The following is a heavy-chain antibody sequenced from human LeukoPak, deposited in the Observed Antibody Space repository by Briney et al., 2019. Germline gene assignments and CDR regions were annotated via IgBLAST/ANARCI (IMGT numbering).Heavy chain of an antibody. CDR1: SGSISSGNYY. CDR3: ARDHASVYYDSSGYLDY. V-gene: IGHV4-31*03. D-gene: IGHD3-22*01. J-gene: IGHJ4*02. Sequence: PSQTLSLTCTVSSGSISSGNYYWSWIRQHPGKGLEWIGYIYYSGSTNYNPSLKSRVTISVDTSKNQFSLKLSSVTAADTAVYYCARDHASVYYDSSGYLDYWGQGTLVTVSS. CDR2: IYYSGST.